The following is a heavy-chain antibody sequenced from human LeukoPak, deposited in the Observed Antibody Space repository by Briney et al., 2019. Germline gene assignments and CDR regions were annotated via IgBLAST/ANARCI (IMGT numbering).Heavy chain of an antibody. D-gene: IGHD6-6*01. J-gene: IGHJ5*02. CDR2: IIPILGIA. CDR1: GYTFTSYG. V-gene: IGHV1-69*04. CDR3: AKNTGSSGDRADFDP. Sequence: EASVKVSCKASGYTFTSYGISWVRQAPGQGLEWMGRIIPILGIANYAQKFQGRVTITADKSTSTAYMELSSLRSEDTAVYYCAKNTGSSGDRADFDPWGQGTLVTVSS.